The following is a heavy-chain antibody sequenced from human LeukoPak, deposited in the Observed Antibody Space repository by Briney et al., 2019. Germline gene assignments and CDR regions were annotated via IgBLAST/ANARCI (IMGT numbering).Heavy chain of an antibody. CDR3: ARADRGSSWFYKDYYYYYGMDV. CDR2: MNPSSGNT. D-gene: IGHD6-13*01. Sequence: GASVKVSCKASGYTFTSYYMHWVRQATGHGLEGMGWMNPSSGNTGYAQKFQGRVTMTRNTSISTAYMELSNLRSEDTAVYYCARADRGSSWFYKDYYYYYGMDVWGQGTTVTVSS. V-gene: IGHV1-8*02. J-gene: IGHJ6*02. CDR1: GYTFTSYY.